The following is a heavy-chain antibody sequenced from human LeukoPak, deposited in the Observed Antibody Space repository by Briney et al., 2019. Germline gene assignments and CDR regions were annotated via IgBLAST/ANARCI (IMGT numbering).Heavy chain of an antibody. CDR2: ISYDGSNK. J-gene: IGHJ6*03. Sequence: GGSLRLSCAASGFTFSGYAMHWVRQAPGKGLEWVAVISYDGSNKYYADSVKGRFTISRDNSKNTLYLQMNSLRAEDTAVYYCARDGMYSSSYYYYYYYMDVWGKGTTVTVSS. CDR1: GFTFSGYA. D-gene: IGHD6-6*01. CDR3: ARDGMYSSSYYYYYYYMDV. V-gene: IGHV3-30-3*01.